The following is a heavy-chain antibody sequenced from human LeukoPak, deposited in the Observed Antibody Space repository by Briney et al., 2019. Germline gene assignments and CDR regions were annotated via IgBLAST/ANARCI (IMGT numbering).Heavy chain of an antibody. CDR3: ARDSPIMGTFYAFDI. CDR1: GYTFTGYY. J-gene: IGHJ3*02. D-gene: IGHD2/OR15-2a*01. CDR2: MSPNSGGT. Sequence: GASVKVSCKASGYTFTGYYLHWVRQAPGQGPEWMGQMSPNSGGTNYAQKFQGRVTMTRDTSISTAYMELTRLRSDDTAVYYCARDSPIMGTFYAFDIWGQGTMVTVS. V-gene: IGHV1-2*06.